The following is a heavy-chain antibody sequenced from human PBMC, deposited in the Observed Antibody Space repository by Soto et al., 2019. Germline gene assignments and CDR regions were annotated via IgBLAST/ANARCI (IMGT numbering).Heavy chain of an antibody. CDR3: ASRKIFGVDTYYYGQDV. J-gene: IGHJ6*02. CDR1: GYTFTSYD. Sequence: ASVKVSCKASGYTFTSYDINWVRQATGQGLEWMGWMNPNSGNTGYAQKFQGRVTMTRNTSISTAYMELSSLRSEDTAVYYCASRKIFGVDTYYYGQDVWGPGTKVPVSS. D-gene: IGHD3-3*01. V-gene: IGHV1-8*01. CDR2: MNPNSGNT.